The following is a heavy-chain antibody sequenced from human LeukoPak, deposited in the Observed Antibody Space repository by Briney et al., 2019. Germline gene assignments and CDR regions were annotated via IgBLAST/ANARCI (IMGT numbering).Heavy chain of an antibody. CDR2: ISSSGSTI. V-gene: IGHV3-48*03. Sequence: GGSLRLSCAASGFTFSSYEMNCVRQAPGKGLEWVSYISSSGSTIYYADSVKGRFAISRDNAKNSLYLQMNSLRAEDTAVYYCARGVLPMDVWGQGTTVTVSS. CDR1: GFTFSSYE. J-gene: IGHJ6*02. CDR3: ARGVLPMDV. D-gene: IGHD5-18*01.